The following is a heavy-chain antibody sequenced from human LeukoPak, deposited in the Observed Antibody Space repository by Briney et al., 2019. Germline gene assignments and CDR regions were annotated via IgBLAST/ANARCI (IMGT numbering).Heavy chain of an antibody. D-gene: IGHD2-2*01. CDR2: ISGSGGST. J-gene: IGHJ3*02. Sequence: GGTLCLSCAASGVGSSGYSMNCVRQAPGKTLHWISAISGSGGSTYYAHFWNSVFTMYRDTSKNTLYLQMNSLRAEDTAVYYCAKDRDIVLVPAAPGAFDIWGQGTMVSVCS. CDR1: GVGSSGYS. CDR3: AKDRDIVLVPAAPGAFDI. V-gene: IGHV3-23*01.